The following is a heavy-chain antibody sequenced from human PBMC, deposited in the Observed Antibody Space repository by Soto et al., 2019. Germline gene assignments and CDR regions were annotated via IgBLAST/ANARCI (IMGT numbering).Heavy chain of an antibody. CDR3: ARDTFVVVSATVQYFFGMDV. D-gene: IGHD2-21*01. CDR1: GFTFSGDG. Sequence: EGQLVESGGGLVQPGGSLRLSCAASGFTFSGDGMNWVRQAPGKGLEWISYISQSGSSKYYADSVRGRFTISRDNAKNSLYLQMNSLRGDDSAVYFCARDTFVVVSATVQYFFGMDVWGQGTTVTVSS. V-gene: IGHV3-48*03. J-gene: IGHJ6*02. CDR2: ISQSGSSK.